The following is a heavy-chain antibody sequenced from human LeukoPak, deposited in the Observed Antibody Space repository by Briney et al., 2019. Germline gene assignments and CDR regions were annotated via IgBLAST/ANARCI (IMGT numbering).Heavy chain of an antibody. CDR3: ARDGRYYYDSSGYLDY. J-gene: IGHJ4*02. D-gene: IGHD3-22*01. Sequence: PGGSLRLPCAASGFTFSSYWMSWVRQAPGKGLEWVANIKQDGSEKYYVDSVKGRLTISRDNAKNSLYLQMNSLRAEDTAVYYCARDGRYYYDSSGYLDYWGQGTLVTVSS. CDR2: IKQDGSEK. CDR1: GFTFSSYW. V-gene: IGHV3-7*01.